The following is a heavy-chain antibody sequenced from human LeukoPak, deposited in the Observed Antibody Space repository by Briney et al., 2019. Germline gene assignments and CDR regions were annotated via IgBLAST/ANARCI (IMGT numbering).Heavy chain of an antibody. J-gene: IGHJ4*02. CDR2: IDYDSSHI. CDR1: GFTFSTSA. Sequence: PGGSLRLSCAASGFTFSTSAMNWVRQVPGKGLEWVSSIDYDSSHIYYAASVRGRFTISRDNARNSVYLQMNSLRVEGTAVYYCARDPLRYLRVGHYDYWGQGTLVAVSS. CDR3: ARDPLRYLRVGHYDY. D-gene: IGHD3-9*01. V-gene: IGHV3-21*01.